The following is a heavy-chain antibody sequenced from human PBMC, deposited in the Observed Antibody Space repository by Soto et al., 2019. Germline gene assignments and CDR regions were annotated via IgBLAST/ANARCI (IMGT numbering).Heavy chain of an antibody. CDR1: GFTFSSYSM. CDR2: IDWDDDK. J-gene: IGHJ6*02. V-gene: IGHV2-70*01. D-gene: IGHD6-13*01. CDR3: ARMDSSHYYYYGMDV. Sequence: LRLSCAASGFTFSSYSMSWIRQPPGKALEWLALIDWDDDKYYSTSLKTRLTISKDTSKNQVVLTMTNMDPVDTATYYCARMDSSHYYYYGMDVWGQGTTVTVSS.